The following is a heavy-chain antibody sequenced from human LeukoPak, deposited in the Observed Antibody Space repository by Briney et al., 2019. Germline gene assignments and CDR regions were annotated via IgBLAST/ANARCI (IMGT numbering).Heavy chain of an antibody. D-gene: IGHD3-22*01. J-gene: IGHJ4*02. Sequence: SETLSLTCTVSGGSISSSSYYWGWIRQPPGKGLEWIGYIYYSGSTNSNPSLKSRVTISVDTSKNQFSLKLSSVTAADTAVYYCARGDGAYYYDSSGYYPSLYFDYWGQGTLVTVSS. CDR1: GGSISSSSYY. CDR3: ARGDGAYYYDSSGYYPSLYFDY. V-gene: IGHV4-61*05. CDR2: IYYSGST.